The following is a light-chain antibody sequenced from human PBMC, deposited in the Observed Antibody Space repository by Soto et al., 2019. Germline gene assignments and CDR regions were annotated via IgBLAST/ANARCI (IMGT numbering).Light chain of an antibody. J-gene: IGKJ2*01. CDR1: QSVSSSY. CDR3: QQYGSSPPYT. V-gene: IGKV3-20*01. CDR2: GAS. Sequence: EIVLTQSPGTLSLSPGERATLSCRASQSVSSSYLAWYQQKPGQAPRLLIYGASSRATGIPDRFSGSGSGTDFTLSISRLEPEACALYYWQQYGSSPPYTFGQGTKLEIK.